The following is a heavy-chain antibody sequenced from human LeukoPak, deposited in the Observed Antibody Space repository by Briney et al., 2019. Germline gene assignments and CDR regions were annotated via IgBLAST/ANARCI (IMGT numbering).Heavy chain of an antibody. CDR2: FSGGDGQT. V-gene: IGHV3-23*01. J-gene: IGHJ4*02. Sequence: GGSLRLSCAISGFIFNTYGMNWVRQTPGKGLEWISTFSGGDGQTFYADSMKGRFTISRDSSTNTVSLQMSSLRVEDTAVYYCARGIYWSLDSWGQGTLVTVSS. D-gene: IGHD1-1*01. CDR1: GFIFNTYG. CDR3: ARGIYWSLDS.